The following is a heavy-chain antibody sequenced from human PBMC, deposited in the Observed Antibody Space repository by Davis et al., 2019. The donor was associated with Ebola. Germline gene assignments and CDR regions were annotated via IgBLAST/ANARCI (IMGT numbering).Heavy chain of an antibody. Sequence: ASVKVSCKASGYTFTSYYMHWVRQAPGQGLEWMGIINPSGGSTSYAQKFQGRVTMTRDTSTSTVYMELSSLRSEDTAVYYCATWSFSGNDAFDIWGQGTMVTVSS. J-gene: IGHJ3*02. CDR3: ATWSFSGNDAFDI. CDR1: GYTFTSYY. CDR2: INPSGGST. D-gene: IGHD1-26*01. V-gene: IGHV1-46*03.